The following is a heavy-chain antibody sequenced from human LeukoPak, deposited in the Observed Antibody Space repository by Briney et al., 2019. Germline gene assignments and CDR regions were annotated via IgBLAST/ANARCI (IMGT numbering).Heavy chain of an antibody. CDR2: IIPILGIA. D-gene: IGHD2-2*01. CDR1: GGTFSSYA. J-gene: IGHJ3*02. Sequence: ASVKVSCKASGGTFSSYAISWVRQAPGQGLEWMGRIIPILGIANYAQKFQGRVTITADKSTSTAYMELSSLRSEDTAVYYCASPRALYCSSTSCQTANGAFDIWGQGTMVTVSS. V-gene: IGHV1-69*04. CDR3: ASPRALYCSSTSCQTANGAFDI.